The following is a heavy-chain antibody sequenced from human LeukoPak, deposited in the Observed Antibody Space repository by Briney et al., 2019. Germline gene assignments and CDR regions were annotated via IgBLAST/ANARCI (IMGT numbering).Heavy chain of an antibody. Sequence: GGSLRLSCAASGFTFSSYGMHWVRQAPGKGLEWVAFIRYDGSNKYYADSVKGRFTISRDNSKNTLYLQMNSLRAEDTAVYYCAKDYGSGNYYYYMDVWGKGTTVTISS. J-gene: IGHJ6*03. V-gene: IGHV3-30*02. CDR3: AKDYGSGNYYYYMDV. CDR2: IRYDGSNK. CDR1: GFTFSSYG. D-gene: IGHD3-10*01.